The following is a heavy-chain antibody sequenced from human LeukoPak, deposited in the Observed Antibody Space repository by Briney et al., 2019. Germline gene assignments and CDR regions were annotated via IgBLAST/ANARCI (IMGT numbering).Heavy chain of an antibody. Sequence: SETLSLTCAVSGGSISSGDYYWSWIRQPPGKGLGWIGYIYYSGSTLYSWALKSRVTVTVDTSNNHLALKLSSVTAAHTPVYYCAREAGLRWFWSGRDYYYYMDVWGKGTTVTVSS. J-gene: IGHJ6*03. D-gene: IGHD3-3*01. CDR3: AREAGLRWFWSGRDYYYYMDV. CDR2: IYYSGST. CDR1: GGSISSGDYY. V-gene: IGHV4-30-4*08.